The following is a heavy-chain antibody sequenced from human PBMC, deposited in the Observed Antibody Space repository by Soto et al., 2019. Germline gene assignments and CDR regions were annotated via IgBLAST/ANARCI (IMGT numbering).Heavy chain of an antibody. J-gene: IGHJ3*01. Sequence: QVQLVQSGAEVKKPGASVKVSCKTSGYTFTHYGSTWVRQAPGQGLEWLAWISTYNGNTNFAQKLPGRVTLATDTTTTSAYMELLSLRSDDTAVYYCARERGGGYDFPDAFDVWGQGTMVTVSS. CDR3: ARERGGGYDFPDAFDV. V-gene: IGHV1-18*01. CDR1: GYTFTHYG. D-gene: IGHD5-12*01. CDR2: ISTYNGNT.